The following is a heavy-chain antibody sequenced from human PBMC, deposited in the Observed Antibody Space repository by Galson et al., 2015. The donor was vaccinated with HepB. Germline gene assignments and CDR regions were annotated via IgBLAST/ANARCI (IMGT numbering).Heavy chain of an antibody. CDR1: HGSINNYY. J-gene: IGHJ4*02. CDR2: IRYTGDT. CDR3: ARHPGRGSVGYAFDL. Sequence: SETLSLTCSVSHGSINNYYWSWIRQSPGKRPEWIGYIRYTGDTTYNPSLGYRVGMSVDTSINQVSLWLTSVTAADTAVYYCARHPGRGSVGYAFDLWGQGTLVTVPA. V-gene: IGHV4-59*08. D-gene: IGHD5-12*01.